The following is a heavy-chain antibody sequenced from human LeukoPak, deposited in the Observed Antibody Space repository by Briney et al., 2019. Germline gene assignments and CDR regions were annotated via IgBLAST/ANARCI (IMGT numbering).Heavy chain of an antibody. J-gene: IGHJ4*02. D-gene: IGHD5-18*01. V-gene: IGHV3-23*01. CDR1: GFNFSDYY. CDR3: ARSGIQLSWSLDTYY. CDR2: ISGSGGST. Sequence: PGGSLRLSCAASGFNFSDYYMSWIRQAPGKGLEWVSAISGSGGSTYYADSVKGRFTISRDNSKNTLYLQMNSLRAEDTAVYYCARSGIQLSWSLDTYYWGQGTLVTVSS.